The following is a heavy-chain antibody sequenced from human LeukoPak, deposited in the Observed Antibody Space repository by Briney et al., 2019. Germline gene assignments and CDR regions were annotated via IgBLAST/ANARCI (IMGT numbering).Heavy chain of an antibody. CDR3: AKGPSGSYYSNWFDP. CDR2: NSGSGGST. D-gene: IGHD1-26*01. Sequence: GGSLRLSCAASGFTFSSYAMSWVRQAPGKGLEWVSANSGSGGSTYYADSVKGRFTISRDNSKNTLYLQMNSLRAEDTAVYYCAKGPSGSYYSNWFDPWGQGTLVTVSS. CDR1: GFTFSSYA. J-gene: IGHJ5*02. V-gene: IGHV3-23*01.